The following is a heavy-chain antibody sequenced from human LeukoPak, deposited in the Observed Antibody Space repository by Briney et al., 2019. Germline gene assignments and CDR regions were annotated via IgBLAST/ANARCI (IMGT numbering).Heavy chain of an antibody. CDR2: ISYDGSNK. D-gene: IGHD4-17*01. CDR3: AKDLRGRRLDY. CDR1: GFTFSSYG. Sequence: PGGSLRLSCAASGFTFSSYGMHWVRQAPGKGLEWVAVISYDGSNKYYADSVKGRFTISRDNSKNTLYLQMNSLRAEDTAVYYCAKDLRGRRLDYWGQGTLVTVSS. J-gene: IGHJ4*02. V-gene: IGHV3-30*18.